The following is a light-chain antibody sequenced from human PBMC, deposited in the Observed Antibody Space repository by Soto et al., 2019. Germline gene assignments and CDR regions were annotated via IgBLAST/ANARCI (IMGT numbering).Light chain of an antibody. V-gene: IGKV1D-13*01. CDR2: DAS. J-gene: IGKJ5*01. Sequence: AIQLTQSPSSLSASVGYRFIITCRASQVIHTALAWYQQKPGNAPMLLIYDASTVEAGVPSRFSGSGSGADFTLTISSLQPEDFATYYCQQFSNYPHVFGQGTRLEIK. CDR3: QQFSNYPHV. CDR1: QVIHTA.